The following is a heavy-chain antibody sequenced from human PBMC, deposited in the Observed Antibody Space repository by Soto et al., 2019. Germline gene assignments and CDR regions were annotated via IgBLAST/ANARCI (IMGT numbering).Heavy chain of an antibody. Sequence: LSLTCTVSGGSISSYYWSWIRQPAGKGLEWIGRIYTSGSTNYNPSLKSRVTMSVDTSKNQFSLKLSSVTAADTAVYYCARGIDFWSGYADNWFDPWGQGTLVTVSS. J-gene: IGHJ5*02. D-gene: IGHD3-3*01. CDR2: IYTSGST. V-gene: IGHV4-4*07. CDR3: ARGIDFWSGYADNWFDP. CDR1: GGSISSYY.